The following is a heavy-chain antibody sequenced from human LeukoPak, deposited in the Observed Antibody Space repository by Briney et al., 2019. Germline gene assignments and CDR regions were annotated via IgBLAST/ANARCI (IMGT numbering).Heavy chain of an antibody. D-gene: IGHD1-26*01. V-gene: IGHV1-24*01. J-gene: IGHJ4*02. CDR2: FDPEDGET. Sequence: ASVKVSCKVSGYTLTELSMHWVRQAPGKGLEWMGGFDPEDGETIYAQKFQGRVTMTEDTSTDTAYMELSSLRSEDTAVYYCAKDQAGWEPYFFDYWGQGTLVTVSS. CDR3: AKDQAGWEPYFFDY. CDR1: GYTLTELS.